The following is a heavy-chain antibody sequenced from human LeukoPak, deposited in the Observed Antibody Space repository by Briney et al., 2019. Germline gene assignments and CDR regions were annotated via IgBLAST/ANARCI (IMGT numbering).Heavy chain of an antibody. CDR1: GFTFSDHG. D-gene: IGHD3-10*01. V-gene: IGHV3-33*01. CDR3: ARDPYGSGDGYFDY. Sequence: GRSLRLSCAASGFTFSDHGMHWVRHAPGKGLEWVAIIWCNGSKKYYAESVKGRFTISRDNSKNTLYLQMSSLRAEDTAVYYCARDPYGSGDGYFDYWGQGTLVTVSS. CDR2: IWCNGSKK. J-gene: IGHJ4*02.